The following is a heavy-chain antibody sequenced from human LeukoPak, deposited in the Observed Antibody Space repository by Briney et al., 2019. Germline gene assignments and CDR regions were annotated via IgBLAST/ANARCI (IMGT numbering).Heavy chain of an antibody. CDR2: IYHSGST. V-gene: IGHV4-30-2*01. Sequence: PSQTLSLTCTVSGGSISSGGYYWSWIRQPPGKGLEWIGYIYHSGSTYYNPSLKSRVTISVDRSKNQFSLKLSSVTAADTAVYYCARSDAAARDYYYYMDVGGKGTTVTVSS. CDR3: ARSDAAARDYYYYMDV. D-gene: IGHD2-2*01. J-gene: IGHJ6*03. CDR1: GGSISSGGYY.